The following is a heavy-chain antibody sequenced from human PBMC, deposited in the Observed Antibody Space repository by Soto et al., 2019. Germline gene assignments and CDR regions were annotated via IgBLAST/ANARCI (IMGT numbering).Heavy chain of an antibody. V-gene: IGHV4-59*01. CDR1: GGSISSYY. Sequence: SETLSLTCTVSGGSISSYYWSWIRQPPGKGLEWIGYIYYSGSTNYNPSLKSRVTISVDTSKNQFSLKLSSVTAADTAVYYCARAYSSSFNFDYWGQGTLVTVSS. D-gene: IGHD6-13*01. CDR2: IYYSGST. J-gene: IGHJ4*02. CDR3: ARAYSSSFNFDY.